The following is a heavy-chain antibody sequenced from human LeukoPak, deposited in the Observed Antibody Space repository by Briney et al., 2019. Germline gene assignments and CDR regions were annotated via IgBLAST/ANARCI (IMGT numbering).Heavy chain of an antibody. V-gene: IGHV4-30-2*01. D-gene: IGHD3-9*01. CDR2: IYHSGST. CDR3: ARVYYDILTGSPNFDY. Sequence: SETLSLTCAVSGGSISSGGYSWSWIRQPPGKGLEWIGYIYHSGSTYYNPSLKSRVTISVDRSKNQFSLKLSSVTAADTAVYYCARVYYDILTGSPNFDYWGQGTLVTVSS. CDR1: GGSISSGGYS. J-gene: IGHJ4*02.